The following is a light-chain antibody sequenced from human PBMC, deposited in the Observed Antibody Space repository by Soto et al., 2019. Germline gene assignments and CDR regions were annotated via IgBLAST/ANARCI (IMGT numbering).Light chain of an antibody. V-gene: IGKV1-39*01. Sequence: DIPMTQSPSSLSASVGDRVTITCRASQSISIYLNWYQQKPGKAPNLLIYAASSLQSGVPSRFSGSGSGTDFTLTISSLQPEDFATYSCQQAYSTPPTFGQGTKVEIK. CDR1: QSISIY. J-gene: IGKJ1*01. CDR3: QQAYSTPPT. CDR2: AAS.